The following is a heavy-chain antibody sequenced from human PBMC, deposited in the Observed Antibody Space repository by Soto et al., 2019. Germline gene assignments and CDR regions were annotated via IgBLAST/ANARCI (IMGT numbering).Heavy chain of an antibody. D-gene: IGHD3-22*01. V-gene: IGHV3-21*01. Sequence: EVQLVESGGGLVKPGGSLRLSCAASGFTFSSYSMNWVRQAPGKGLEWVSSISSSSSYIYYADSVKGRFTISRDNAKNSLYLQMNSLRAEDTAVYYCARDISRSGYYEYYYYYYGMDVWGQGTTVTVSS. CDR3: ARDISRSGYYEYYYYYYGMDV. CDR1: GFTFSSYS. J-gene: IGHJ6*02. CDR2: ISSSSSYI.